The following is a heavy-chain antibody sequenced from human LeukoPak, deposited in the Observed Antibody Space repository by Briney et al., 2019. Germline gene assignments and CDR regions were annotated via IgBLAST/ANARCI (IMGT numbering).Heavy chain of an antibody. CDR3: AKDSLNDYSNPFDY. J-gene: IGHJ4*02. CDR2: IWYDGSNK. V-gene: IGHV3-33*06. Sequence: PGGSLRLSCAASGFTFSSYGMHWVRQAPGKGLEWVAVIWYDGSNKYYADSVKGRFTISRDNSKNTLYLQMNSLTPEDTAVYYCAKDSLNDYSNPFDYWGQGTLVTVSS. CDR1: GFTFSSYG. D-gene: IGHD4-11*01.